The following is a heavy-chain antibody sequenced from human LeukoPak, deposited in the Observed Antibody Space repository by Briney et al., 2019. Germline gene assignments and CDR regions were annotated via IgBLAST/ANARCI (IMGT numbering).Heavy chain of an antibody. CDR2: IRTKPYGETP. Sequence: PGRSLRLSCTASGFSFGDYAVSWFRQAPGKGLEWISIIRTKPYGETPQNAAPMQGRFTISRDDSKTIAYLRMTSLKTEDTAVYYCTRGILGVDGFYFDSWGQGTLVTVSS. D-gene: IGHD3-3*01. J-gene: IGHJ4*02. V-gene: IGHV3-49*03. CDR3: TRGILGVDGFYFDS. CDR1: GFSFGDYA.